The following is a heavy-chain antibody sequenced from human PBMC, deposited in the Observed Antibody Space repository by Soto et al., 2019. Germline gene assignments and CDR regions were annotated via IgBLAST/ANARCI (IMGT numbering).Heavy chain of an antibody. Sequence: QVQLVQSGAEVKKPGSSVKVSCKASGGTFSTYTIIWVRQAPGQGLEWMGRILPMLDITNSAQRFQGRVTITADKSTSTANLELSSLRSEDTAVYYCTLGSWSAETFDIWGRGTMVTVSS. CDR2: ILPMLDIT. CDR1: GGTFSTYT. J-gene: IGHJ3*02. D-gene: IGHD6-13*01. V-gene: IGHV1-69*02. CDR3: TLGSWSAETFDI.